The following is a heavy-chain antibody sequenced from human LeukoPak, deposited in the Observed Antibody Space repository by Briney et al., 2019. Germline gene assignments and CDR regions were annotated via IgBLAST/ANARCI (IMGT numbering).Heavy chain of an antibody. D-gene: IGHD5-12*01. CDR2: IYHSGST. CDR1: GGSINSGGYY. J-gene: IGHJ4*02. CDR3: ATSAPWRHYFDY. Sequence: SETLSLTCIVSGGSINSGGYYWSWIRQPPGKGLEWIGYIYHSGSTYYNPSLKSRVTISVDTSKNQLSLRLSSVTAADTAVYYCATSAPWRHYFDYWGQGTLVTVSS. V-gene: IGHV4-30-2*02.